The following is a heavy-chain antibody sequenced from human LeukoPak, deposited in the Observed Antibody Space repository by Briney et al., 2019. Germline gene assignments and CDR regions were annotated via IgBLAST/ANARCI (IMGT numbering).Heavy chain of an antibody. CDR3: AKDRLGGPYFFHY. CDR2: IGGTGVRT. CDR1: GFTFSIAG. V-gene: IGHV3-23*01. Sequence: GRSLCLSCAAAGFTFSIAGMSWVRLAAGEGREWLSTIGGTGVRTYYADSVKGRFTISRDNSKNTLYLQINSLRAEDTAVYFCAKDRLGGPYFFHYWGQGTLVTVSS. D-gene: IGHD3-16*01. J-gene: IGHJ4*02.